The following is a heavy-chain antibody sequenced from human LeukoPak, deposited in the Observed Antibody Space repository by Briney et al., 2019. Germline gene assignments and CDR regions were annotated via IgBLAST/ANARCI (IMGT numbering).Heavy chain of an antibody. CDR1: GFTFSGYY. J-gene: IGHJ4*02. CDR3: ARNYYYRFDY. D-gene: IGHD3-10*01. V-gene: IGHV3-23*01. Sequence: GGSLRLSCATSGFTFSGYYMTWVRQAPGKGLEWVSAISGSGGTTYFADSVKGRFTISRDNSKHTLYLQMNSLRAEDTAVYFCARNYYYRFDYWGQGTLVAVSS. CDR2: ISGSGGTT.